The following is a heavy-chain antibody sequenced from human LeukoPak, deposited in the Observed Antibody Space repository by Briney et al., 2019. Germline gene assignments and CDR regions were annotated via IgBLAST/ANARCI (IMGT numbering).Heavy chain of an antibody. CDR2: IYYSGST. CDR1: GGSISSSSYY. D-gene: IGHD3-10*01. CDR3: ATLPTYYYGSGSRGYFAY. J-gene: IGHJ4*02. V-gene: IGHV4-39*01. Sequence: ETLPDTCTVSGGSISSSSYYWGCIRQPPGKGLEWIGSIYYSGSTYYNPSLKSRVTISVDTSKNQFSLKLSSVTAADTAVYYCATLPTYYYGSGSRGYFAYGGQGTLVTVSS.